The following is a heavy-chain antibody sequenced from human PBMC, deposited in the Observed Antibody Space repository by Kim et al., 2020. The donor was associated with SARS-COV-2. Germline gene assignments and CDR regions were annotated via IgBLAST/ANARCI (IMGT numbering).Heavy chain of an antibody. CDR3: ARDQRGLPTDY. CDR1: GFTFSDYA. CDR2: ISTTNSTI. Sequence: GGSLRLSCAASGFTFSDYAMNWVRQAPGKGLEWVSYISTTNSTIHYADSVKGRFTISRDNAKNSVYLQMNSLRDEDTAVYYCARDQRGLPTDYWGQGTLVSVSS. J-gene: IGHJ4*02. V-gene: IGHV3-48*02.